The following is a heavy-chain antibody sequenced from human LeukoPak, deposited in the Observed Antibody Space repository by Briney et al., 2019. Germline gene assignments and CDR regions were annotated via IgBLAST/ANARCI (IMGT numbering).Heavy chain of an antibody. V-gene: IGHV3-48*04. J-gene: IGHJ4*02. CDR2: ISSSSSTI. CDR1: GFTFSSYS. Sequence: GGSLRLSCAASGFTFSSYSMNWVRQAPGKGLEWVSYISSSSSTIYYVDSVKGRFTISRDNAKNSLYLQMNSLRAEDTAVYYCARGIFWSGHLYFDYWGQGTLVTVSS. CDR3: ARGIFWSGHLYFDY. D-gene: IGHD3-3*01.